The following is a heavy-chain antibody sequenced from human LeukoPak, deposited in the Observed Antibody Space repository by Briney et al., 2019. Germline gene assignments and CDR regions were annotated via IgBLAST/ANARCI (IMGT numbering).Heavy chain of an antibody. CDR1: GDSIRSSYYY. CDR2: VFHSGST. D-gene: IGHD1-26*01. J-gene: IGHJ4*02. CDR3: AGRPYSGSCFD. Sequence: SETLSLTCTVSGDSIRSSYYYWGWIRQPPGKGLEWIGSVFHSGSTYFNPSLKSRFTISVETSKNKFSLNLRSVTAADTAVYYWAGRPYSGSCFDWGQGTLVTVSS. V-gene: IGHV4-39*01.